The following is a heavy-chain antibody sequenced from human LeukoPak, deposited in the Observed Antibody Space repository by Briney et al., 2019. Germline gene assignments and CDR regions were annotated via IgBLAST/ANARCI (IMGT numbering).Heavy chain of an antibody. Sequence: PSETLSLTCAVSGGSISRSNWWGWVRQPPGKGLEWIGEIYHSGSTRYNPSLKSRVTISVDKSKNQFSLKLSSVTAADTAVYYCARIYVDTTIYYHYHYYMDVWGKGTTVTVSS. V-gene: IGHV4-4*02. D-gene: IGHD5-18*01. J-gene: IGHJ6*03. CDR1: GGSISRSNW. CDR3: ARIYVDTTIYYHYHYYMDV. CDR2: IYHSGST.